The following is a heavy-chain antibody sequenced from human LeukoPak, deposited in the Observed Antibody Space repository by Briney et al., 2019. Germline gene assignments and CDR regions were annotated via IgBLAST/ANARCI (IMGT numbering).Heavy chain of an antibody. Sequence: ASLKVSCKASGYTFTGYYMHWVRQAPGQGLEWMGWINPNSGGTNYAQKFQGRVTMTRDTSISTAYMELSRLRSDDTAVYYCARDYTTKDAFDIWAKGQWSPSLQ. V-gene: IGHV1-2*02. CDR2: INPNSGGT. CDR1: GYTFTGYY. J-gene: IGHJ3*02. CDR3: ARDYTTKDAFDI. D-gene: IGHD2/OR15-2a*01.